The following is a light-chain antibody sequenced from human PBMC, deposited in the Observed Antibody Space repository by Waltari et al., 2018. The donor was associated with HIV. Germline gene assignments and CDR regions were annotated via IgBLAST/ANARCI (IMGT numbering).Light chain of an antibody. CDR2: MNN. J-gene: IGLJ3*02. CDR1: SSNIGSND. CDR3: ATWDDNLNGV. V-gene: IGLV1-44*01. Sequence: QSVLTQPPSASGTPGQTVIISCSGNSSNIGSNDVTWYQHFPGSAPKLLVYMNNYRPSGVPDRFSGSRSGTSASLTITMLQYEDEAEYCATWDDNLNGVFGGGTKLTVL.